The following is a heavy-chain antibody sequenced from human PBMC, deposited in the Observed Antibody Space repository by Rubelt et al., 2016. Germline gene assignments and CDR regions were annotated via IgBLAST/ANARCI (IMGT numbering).Heavy chain of an antibody. CDR2: IYYSGST. CDR1: GGSISSYY. D-gene: IGHD4-17*01. J-gene: IGHJ4*02. V-gene: IGHV4-59*01. Sequence: QVQLQESGPGLVKPSEPLSLTCTVSGGSISSYYWSWIRQPPGKGLEWIGYIYYSGSTNYNPSLKCRVTIAGDTSKNQFSLKLSDVTAADTAVYYWARLGVTTFNHWGQGNLVTVSS. CDR3: ARLGVTTFNH.